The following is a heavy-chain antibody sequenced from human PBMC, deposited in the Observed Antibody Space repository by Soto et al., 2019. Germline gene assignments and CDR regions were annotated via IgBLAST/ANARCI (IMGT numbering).Heavy chain of an antibody. V-gene: IGHV4-30-2*01. CDR3: ARVTPATPYYAMDV. D-gene: IGHD2-2*02. CDR1: GGSINGGSYS. Sequence: QLKLQESGLGLVKPSQTLSLTCVVSGGSINGGSYSWSWIRQPPGKGLEWVGYMYHTGNTYFNPSLNDRATISVDRSKNQLSLQLTSVTAADTAVYYCARVTPATPYYAMDVWGQGTTVTVSS. CDR2: MYHTGNT. J-gene: IGHJ6*02.